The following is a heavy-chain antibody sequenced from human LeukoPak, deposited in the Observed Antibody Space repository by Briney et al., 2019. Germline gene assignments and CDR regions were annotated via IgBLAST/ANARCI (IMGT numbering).Heavy chain of an antibody. V-gene: IGHV3-30*02. CDR3: AKSGNWGLDY. CDR1: GFTFSSYD. J-gene: IGHJ4*02. Sequence: GGSLRLSCAASGFTFSSYDMHWVRQAPGKGLGWVAYIRYDGSNKYYTDSVKGRFTISRDNSKKTLRLQMNSLRPEDTAVYHCAKSGNWGLDYWGQGTLVTVSS. D-gene: IGHD3-16*01. CDR2: IRYDGSNK.